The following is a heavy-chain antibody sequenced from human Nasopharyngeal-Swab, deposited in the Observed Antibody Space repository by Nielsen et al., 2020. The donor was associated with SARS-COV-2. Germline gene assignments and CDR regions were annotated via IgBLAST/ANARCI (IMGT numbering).Heavy chain of an antibody. V-gene: IGHV4-39*01. Sequence: GSLRLSCAVSGGSVSSASSAWGWFRLPPGKGLEWIATISHSGSTFYNPFLQSRITISVDASKNQFSLRLNSMTAADTAVYYCARQLSGNYQAYFDFWGQGSLAAVSS. J-gene: IGHJ4*02. CDR2: ISHSGST. CDR1: GGSVSSASSA. CDR3: ARQLSGNYQAYFDF. D-gene: IGHD3-10*01.